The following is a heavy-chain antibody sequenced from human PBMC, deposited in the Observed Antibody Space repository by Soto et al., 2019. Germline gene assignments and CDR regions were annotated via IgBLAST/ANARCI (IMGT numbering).Heavy chain of an antibody. J-gene: IGHJ4*02. D-gene: IGHD6-19*01. CDR1: GFTFSDYA. CDR2: VSHDGRNT. CDR3: AKGGRQWLVTSDFNY. Sequence: VQLVESGGGVVQPGRSLRLSCAASGFTFSDYAMHWVRQAPGKGLEWVAVVSHDGRNTHYADSVKGRFTISRDRSKNTVSREMTSLRAEDTAVSYCAKGGRQWLVTSDFNYWGQGALVTVSS. V-gene: IGHV3-30*18.